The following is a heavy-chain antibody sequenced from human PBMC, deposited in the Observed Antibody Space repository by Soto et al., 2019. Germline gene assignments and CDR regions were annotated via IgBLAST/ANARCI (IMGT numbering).Heavy chain of an antibody. V-gene: IGHV3-30*18. CDR3: AKDSVSSGWYLGYFQH. CDR2: ISYDGSNK. J-gene: IGHJ1*01. Sequence: QVQLVESGGGVVQPGRSLRLSCAASGFTFSSYGMHWVRQAPGKGLEWVAVISYDGSNKYYADSVKGRFTISRDNSKNTLYLQMNSLRAEDTAVYYCAKDSVSSGWYLGYFQHWGQGTLVTVSS. CDR1: GFTFSSYG. D-gene: IGHD6-19*01.